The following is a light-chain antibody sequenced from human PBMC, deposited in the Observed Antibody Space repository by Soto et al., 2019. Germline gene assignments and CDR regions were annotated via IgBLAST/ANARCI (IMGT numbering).Light chain of an antibody. CDR1: QSVSSNY. V-gene: IGKV3-20*01. CDR2: GTS. J-gene: IGKJ4*01. CDR3: QQSYSTPLT. Sequence: DIVLTQSPGTLSLSPGERATLSCRASQSVSSNYLVWYQQNPGQAPRLLIYGTSIRATGIPDRFSGSGSGTDFTLTISSLQPEDFATYYCQQSYSTPLTFGGGTKVDIK.